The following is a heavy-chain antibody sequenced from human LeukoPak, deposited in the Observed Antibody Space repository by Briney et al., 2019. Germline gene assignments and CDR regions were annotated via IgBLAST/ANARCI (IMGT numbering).Heavy chain of an antibody. CDR3: ARGYSYDSFDY. V-gene: IGHV4-59*01. D-gene: IGHD5-18*01. J-gene: IGHJ4*02. Sequence: SETLSVTCTVSGGSISSYYWSWIRQPPGEGLEWIGYIYYSGSTNYNPSLKSRVTISVDTSKNQFSLNLSSVSAADTAVYFCARGYSYDSFDYWGLGTLVTVSS. CDR2: IYYSGST. CDR1: GGSISSYY.